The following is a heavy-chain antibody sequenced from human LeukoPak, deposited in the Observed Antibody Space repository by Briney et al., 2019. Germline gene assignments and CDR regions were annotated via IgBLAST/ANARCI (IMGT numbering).Heavy chain of an antibody. CDR3: ARGYSSGVDS. D-gene: IGHD5-18*01. CDR1: GFTFSSYA. Sequence: GGSLRLSCAASGFTFSSYAMHWVRQAPGKGLEYVSAISSNGGSTYYANSVKGGFTISRDNSKNTLYLQMGSLRAEDMAVYYCARGYSSGVDSWGQGTLVTVSS. V-gene: IGHV3-64*01. J-gene: IGHJ4*02. CDR2: ISSNGGST.